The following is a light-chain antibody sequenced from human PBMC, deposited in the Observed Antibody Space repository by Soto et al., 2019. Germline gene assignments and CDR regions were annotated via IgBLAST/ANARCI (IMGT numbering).Light chain of an antibody. CDR1: QSIGNY. V-gene: IGKV3-11*01. J-gene: IGKJ3*01. CDR3: QQRSSWPFT. CDR2: ATS. Sequence: EVVLTQSPATLSLSPGEGATLSCSASQSIGNYLAWNQQKPGQAPRLLIYATSNRATGIPARFSGSGSGTDFTLTISSLEPEDFAVYYFQQRSSWPFTFGPGTKVDIK.